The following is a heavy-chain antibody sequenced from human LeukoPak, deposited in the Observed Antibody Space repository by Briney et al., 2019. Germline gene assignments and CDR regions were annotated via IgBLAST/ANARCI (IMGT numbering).Heavy chain of an antibody. CDR3: ARSWDPELTAFDY. J-gene: IGHJ4*02. CDR1: GGTFSSYA. V-gene: IGHV1-3*03. Sequence: ASVKVSCKASGGTFSSYAISWVRQAPGQRLEWMGWINAGNGNTKYSQELQGRVTITRDTSASTAYMEVSSLRSEDMAVYYCARSWDPELTAFDYWGQGTLVTVSS. CDR2: INAGNGNT. D-gene: IGHD1-26*01.